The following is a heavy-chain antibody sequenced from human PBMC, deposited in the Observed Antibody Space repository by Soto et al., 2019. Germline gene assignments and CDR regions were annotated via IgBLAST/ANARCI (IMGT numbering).Heavy chain of an antibody. V-gene: IGHV3-48*01. CDR3: ARGDYDFWSGYYSNDAFDI. J-gene: IGHJ3*02. CDR2: ISSSSSTI. Sequence: GSLRLSCAASGFTFSSYSMNWVRQAPGKGLEWVSYISSSSSTIYYADSVKGRFTISRDNAKNSLYLQMNSLRAEDTAVYYCARGDYDFWSGYYSNDAFDIWGQGTMVTVSS. CDR1: GFTFSSYS. D-gene: IGHD3-3*01.